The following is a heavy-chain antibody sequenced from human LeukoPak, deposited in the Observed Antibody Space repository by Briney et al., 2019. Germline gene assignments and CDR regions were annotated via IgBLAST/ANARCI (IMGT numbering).Heavy chain of an antibody. V-gene: IGHV3-23*01. CDR2: ISGSGGST. D-gene: IGHD3-22*01. Sequence: PGGSLRLSCAASGFTFSSYAMSWVHQAPGKGLEWVSVISGSGGSTYYADSVKGRFTTSRDNSKNTLYLQMNSLRAEDTAVYYCAKDCGYYDSSGYCFDYWGQGTLVTVSS. CDR1: GFTFSSYA. CDR3: AKDCGYYDSSGYCFDY. J-gene: IGHJ4*02.